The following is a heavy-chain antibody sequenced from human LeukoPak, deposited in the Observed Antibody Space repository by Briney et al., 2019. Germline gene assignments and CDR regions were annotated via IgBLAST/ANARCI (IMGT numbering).Heavy chain of an antibody. Sequence: SETLSLTCTVSGGSISSGSYYWSWIRQPAGKGLEWIGRIYTSGSTNYNPSLKSRVTISVDTSKNQFSLKLSSVTAADTAVYYCARSFGYYDSSGYYPGYYNYMDVWGKGTTVTVSS. CDR1: GGSISSGSYY. J-gene: IGHJ6*03. V-gene: IGHV4-61*02. CDR2: IYTSGST. CDR3: ARSFGYYDSSGYYPGYYNYMDV. D-gene: IGHD3-22*01.